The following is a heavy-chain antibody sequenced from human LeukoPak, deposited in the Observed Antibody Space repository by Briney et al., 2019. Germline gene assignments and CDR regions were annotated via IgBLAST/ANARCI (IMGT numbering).Heavy chain of an antibody. V-gene: IGHV3-7*02. D-gene: IGHD3-3*01. CDR2: IKQDGSEK. CDR3: ARGVALSDY. CDR1: GFTFSSYW. J-gene: IGHJ4*02. Sequence: PGGSLRLSCAASGFTFSSYWMSWVRQAPGKGLEWVAHIKQDGSEKHYVDSVKGRFTISRDNAENSVYLQMNSLRGEDTAVYYCARGVALSDYWGQGTLVTVSS.